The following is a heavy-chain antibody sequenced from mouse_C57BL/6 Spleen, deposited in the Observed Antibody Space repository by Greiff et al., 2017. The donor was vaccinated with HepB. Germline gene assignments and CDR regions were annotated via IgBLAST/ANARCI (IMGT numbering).Heavy chain of an antibody. CDR2: ISSGSSTI. V-gene: IGHV5-17*01. J-gene: IGHJ4*01. D-gene: IGHD1-1*01. CDR3: ARPGSRGYYAMDY. Sequence: EVKLVESGGGLVKPGGSLKLSCAASGFTFSDYGMHWVRQAPEKGLEWVAYISSGSSTIYYADTVTGRFTISRDNAKNTLFLQMTSLRSEDTAMYYCARPGSRGYYAMDYWGQGTSVTVSS. CDR1: GFTFSDYG.